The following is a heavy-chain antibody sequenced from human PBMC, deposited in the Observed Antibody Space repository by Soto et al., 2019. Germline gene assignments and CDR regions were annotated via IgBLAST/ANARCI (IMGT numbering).Heavy chain of an antibody. CDR3: ARAHYDFCSSYYYYYGMEV. D-gene: IGHD3-3*01. J-gene: IGHJ6*02. CDR2: IYHSGST. CDR1: GYSTISGYY. V-gene: IGHV4-38-2*01. Sequence: PSDTLYLACAVSGYSTISGYYWGWIRQPPGKGLEWIGSIYHSGSTYYNPSLKSRVNISVDTSKNQFSLKLSSLTAADTAVYYCARAHYDFCSSYYYYYGMEVWCQGTTVT.